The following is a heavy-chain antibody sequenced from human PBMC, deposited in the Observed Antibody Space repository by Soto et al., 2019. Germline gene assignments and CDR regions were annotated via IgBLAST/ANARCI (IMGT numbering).Heavy chain of an antibody. Sequence: LSLTCTVSGGSISSSSYYWGWIRQPPGKGLEWIGSIYYSGSTYYNPSLKSRVTISVDTSKNQFSLKLSSVTAADTAVYYCARMWRGVTTRYYGMDVWGQGTTVTVS. D-gene: IGHD4-17*01. CDR3: ARMWRGVTTRYYGMDV. CDR1: GGSISSSSYY. CDR2: IYYSGST. J-gene: IGHJ6*02. V-gene: IGHV4-39*01.